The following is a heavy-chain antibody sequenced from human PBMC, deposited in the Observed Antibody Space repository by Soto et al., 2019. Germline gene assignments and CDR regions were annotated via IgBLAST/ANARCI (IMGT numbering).Heavy chain of an antibody. J-gene: IGHJ6*02. CDR3: AKDPKKGSGWPPSAYYYGMDV. CDR1: GFTFSSYA. Sequence: GGSLRLSCAASGFTFSSYAMSWVRQAPGKGLEWVSAISGSGGSTYYADSVKGRFTISRDNSKNTLYLQMKSLRAEDTAVYYCAKDPKKGSGWPPSAYYYGMDVWGQGTTVTVSS. V-gene: IGHV3-23*01. CDR2: ISGSGGST. D-gene: IGHD6-19*01.